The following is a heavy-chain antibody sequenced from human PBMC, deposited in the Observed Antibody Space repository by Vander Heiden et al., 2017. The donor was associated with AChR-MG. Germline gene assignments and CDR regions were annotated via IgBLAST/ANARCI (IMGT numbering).Heavy chain of an antibody. CDR1: GFTFSSYA. Sequence: EVQLLESGGDLVQPGGCLSLSCAASGFTFSSYAMNWVRQAPGKGLEWVSSISGSGDRTYYADSMKGRFTISRDNSKNTLYLQLNSLRAEDTAVYYCAKDQISTTVTTRAFDIWGQGTMVTVSS. V-gene: IGHV3-23*01. CDR3: AKDQISTTVTTRAFDI. J-gene: IGHJ3*02. CDR2: ISGSGDRT. D-gene: IGHD4-4*01.